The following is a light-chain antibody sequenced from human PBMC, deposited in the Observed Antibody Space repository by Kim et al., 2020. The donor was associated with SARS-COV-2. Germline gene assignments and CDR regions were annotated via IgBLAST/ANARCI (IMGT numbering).Light chain of an antibody. CDR1: SSDVGSYNV. V-gene: IGLV2-23*02. J-gene: IGLJ1*01. CDR2: EVS. Sequence: QSALTQPASVSGSPGQSITISCTGTSSDVGSYNVVSWYQQHPGKAPKLMIYEVSKRASGASNRFSGSKSGNTASLTISGLQAEDEADYYCCSYAGSSTYVFGTGTKVTVL. CDR3: CSYAGSSTYV.